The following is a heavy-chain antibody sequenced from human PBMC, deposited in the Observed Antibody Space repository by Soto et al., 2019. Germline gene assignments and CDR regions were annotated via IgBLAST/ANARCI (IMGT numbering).Heavy chain of an antibody. Sequence: GGSLSLSCAASGFAFSSYAMHWVRQAPGKGLEWVAVISYDGSNKYYADSVKGRFTISRDNSKNTLYLQMNSLRAEDTAVYYCASTLLDPYYYYGMDVWGQGTTVTVSS. V-gene: IGHV3-30-3*01. D-gene: IGHD2-21*02. CDR2: ISYDGSNK. J-gene: IGHJ6*02. CDR1: GFAFSSYA. CDR3: ASTLLDPYYYYGMDV.